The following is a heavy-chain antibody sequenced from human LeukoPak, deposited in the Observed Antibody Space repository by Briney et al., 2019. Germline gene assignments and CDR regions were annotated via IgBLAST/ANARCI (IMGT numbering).Heavy chain of an antibody. Sequence: GGSLRLSRAASGFTFSIYAMSWVRQAPGKGLEWVSAISGSGGSTYYADSVKGRFTISRDNSKNTLYLQMNSLRAGDTAVYYCAKRGGVGATTLRASDIWGQGTMVTVSS. CDR2: ISGSGGST. V-gene: IGHV3-23*01. CDR3: AKRGGVGATTLRASDI. CDR1: GFTFSIYA. J-gene: IGHJ3*02. D-gene: IGHD1-26*01.